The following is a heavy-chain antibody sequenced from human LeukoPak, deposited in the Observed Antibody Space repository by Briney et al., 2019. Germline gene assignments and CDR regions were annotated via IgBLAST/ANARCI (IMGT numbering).Heavy chain of an antibody. V-gene: IGHV4-34*01. D-gene: IGHD4-17*01. J-gene: IGHJ4*02. CDR1: GGSFSGYY. CDR2: INHSGST. Sequence: SETLSLTCAVYGGSFSGYYWSWIRQPPGKGLEWIGEINHSGSTNYNPSLESRVTISVDTSKNQFSLKLSSVTAADTAVYYCARLSYGDYAGYWGQGTLVTVSS. CDR3: ARLSYGDYAGY.